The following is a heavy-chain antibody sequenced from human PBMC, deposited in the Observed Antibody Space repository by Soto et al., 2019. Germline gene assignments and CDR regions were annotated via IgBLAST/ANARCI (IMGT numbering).Heavy chain of an antibody. D-gene: IGHD3-22*01. Sequence: PGGSLRLSCAASGFTFSSYWMSWVRHTPGKGLEWVANIKQDGSEKYYVDSVKGRFTISRDNAKNSLYLQMNSLRAEDSALYHCARDPSYDRGPDFGYWGQGTLVTVSS. CDR1: GFTFSSYW. CDR3: ARDPSYDRGPDFGY. J-gene: IGHJ4*02. CDR2: IKQDGSEK. V-gene: IGHV3-7*01.